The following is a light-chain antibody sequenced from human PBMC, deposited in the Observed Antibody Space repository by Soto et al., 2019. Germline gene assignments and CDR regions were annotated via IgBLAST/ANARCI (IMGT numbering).Light chain of an antibody. CDR3: SSYAGRTLYA. CDR2: EVT. Sequence: QSVLTQPPSASGSPGQSVTISCTGTSSDVGGYDYVSWYQQRPGKAPKLLIHEVTKRPSGVPDRFSGSKSGNTASLTVSGLQAEDEADYYCSSYAGRTLYALGTGPKGTVL. J-gene: IGLJ1*01. CDR1: SSDVGGYDY. V-gene: IGLV2-8*01.